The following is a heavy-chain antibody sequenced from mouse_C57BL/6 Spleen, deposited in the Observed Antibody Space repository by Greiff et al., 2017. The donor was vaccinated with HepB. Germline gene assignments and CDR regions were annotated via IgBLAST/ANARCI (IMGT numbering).Heavy chain of an antibody. CDR1: GFTFSSYG. J-gene: IGHJ4*01. Sequence: EVQLQQSGGDLVKPGGSLKLSCAASGFTFSSYGMYWVRQTPDKRLEWVATISSGGSYTYYPDSVKGRFTISRDNAKNTLYLQLSSLRSEDTAMYYCTIHEDYGDYAMDYWGQGTSVTVSS. CDR3: TIHEDYGDYAMDY. V-gene: IGHV5-6*01. CDR2: ISSGGSYT. D-gene: IGHD1-1*01.